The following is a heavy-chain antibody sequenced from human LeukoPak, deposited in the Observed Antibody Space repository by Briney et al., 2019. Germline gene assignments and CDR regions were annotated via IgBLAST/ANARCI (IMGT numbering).Heavy chain of an antibody. CDR1: GYTLTELS. Sequence: ASVKVSCKVSGYTLTELSMHWVRQAPGKGLEWMGGFDPEDGETIYAQKFQGRVTMTEDTSTDTAYMELSSLRSEDTAVYYCASGCSGGSCYHLFSGQSGFDPWGQGTLVTVSS. J-gene: IGHJ5*02. CDR3: ASGCSGGSCYHLFSGQSGFDP. D-gene: IGHD2-15*01. CDR2: FDPEDGET. V-gene: IGHV1-24*01.